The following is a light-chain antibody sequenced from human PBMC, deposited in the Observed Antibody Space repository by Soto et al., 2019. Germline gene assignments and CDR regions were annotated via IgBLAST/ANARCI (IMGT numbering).Light chain of an antibody. CDR3: SSDAGSSNV. J-gene: IGLJ1*01. CDR1: SSDVGGYNY. Sequence: QSVLTQPPSASGSPGQSVAISCTGTSSDVGGYNYVSWYQQHPGKAPKLMIYEVNKRPSGVPDRVSGSKSGNTASLTVSGLQAEDEADYYCSSDAGSSNVFGTGTKLTVL. CDR2: EVN. V-gene: IGLV2-8*01.